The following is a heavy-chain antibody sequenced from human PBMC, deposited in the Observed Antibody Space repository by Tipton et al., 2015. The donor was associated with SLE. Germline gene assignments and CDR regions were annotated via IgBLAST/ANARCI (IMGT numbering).Heavy chain of an antibody. CDR3: ARYAAVVLGDQYYFDH. CDR1: GGSISSYY. V-gene: IGHV4-59*01. Sequence: TLSLTCTVSGGSISSYYWSWIRQPPGKGLEWIGYIYYSGSTNYNPSLKSRVTISVDTSKNQFSLKLSSVTAADTAVYYCARYAAVVLGDQYYFDHWGQGTRVTVSS. J-gene: IGHJ4*02. CDR2: IYYSGST. D-gene: IGHD3-10*01.